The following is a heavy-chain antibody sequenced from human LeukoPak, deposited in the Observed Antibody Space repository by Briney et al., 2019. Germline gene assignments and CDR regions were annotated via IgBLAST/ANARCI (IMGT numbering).Heavy chain of an antibody. CDR2: INHSGST. V-gene: IGHV4-38-2*01. D-gene: IGHD3-16*02. CDR1: GYSISSGYY. Sequence: SETLSLTCAVSGYSISSGYYWGWIRQPPGKGLEWIGEINHSGSTNYNPSLKSRVTISVDTSKNQFSLKLSSVTAADTAVYYCARRLRYVWGSYRKSLPLMDWGQGTLVTVSS. CDR3: ARRLRYVWGSYRKSLPLMD. J-gene: IGHJ4*02.